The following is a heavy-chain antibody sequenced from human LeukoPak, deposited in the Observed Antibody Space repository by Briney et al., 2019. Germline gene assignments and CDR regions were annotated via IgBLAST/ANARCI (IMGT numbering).Heavy chain of an antibody. J-gene: IGHJ4*02. Sequence: GVSLRLSCAASGFTVSSNYKSWVRQAPGKGLEWVSVIYSGGSTYYADSVKGRFTISRDNSKNTLYLQMNSLRAEDTAVYYCAGIQLWSPFDYWGQGTLVTVSS. D-gene: IGHD5-18*01. V-gene: IGHV3-66*01. CDR3: AGIQLWSPFDY. CDR2: IYSGGST. CDR1: GFTVSSNY.